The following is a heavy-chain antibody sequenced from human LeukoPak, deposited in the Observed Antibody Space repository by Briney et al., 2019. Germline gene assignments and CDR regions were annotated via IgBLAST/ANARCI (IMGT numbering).Heavy chain of an antibody. CDR3: ARGFGLLWFGELLSLNWFDP. V-gene: IGHV4-34*01. Sequence: SETLSLTCAVYGGSFSGYYWSWIRQPPGKGLEWIGEINHSGSTNYNPSLKSRVTISVDTSKNQFSLKLSSVTAADTAVYYCARGFGLLWFGELLSLNWFDPWGQGTLVTVSS. D-gene: IGHD3-10*01. J-gene: IGHJ5*02. CDR1: GGSFSGYY. CDR2: INHSGST.